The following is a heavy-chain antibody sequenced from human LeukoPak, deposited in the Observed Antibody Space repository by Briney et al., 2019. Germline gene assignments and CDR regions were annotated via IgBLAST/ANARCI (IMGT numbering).Heavy chain of an antibody. D-gene: IGHD6-13*01. V-gene: IGHV3-13*01. J-gene: IGHJ4*02. CDR3: ARGPAAGTPDY. Sequence: GGSLXLSXAASGFTFSSYDMHWVRQAAGKGLEWVSAIGTAGDTYYPGSVKGRFTISRENAKNSLYLQMNSLRAGDTAVYYCARGPAAGTPDYWGQGTLVTVSS. CDR1: GFTFSSYD. CDR2: IGTAGDT.